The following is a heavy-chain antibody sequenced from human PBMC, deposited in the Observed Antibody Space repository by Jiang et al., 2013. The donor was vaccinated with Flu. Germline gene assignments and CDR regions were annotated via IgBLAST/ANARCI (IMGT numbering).Heavy chain of an antibody. J-gene: IGHJ4*02. CDR1: A. D-gene: IGHD5-18*01. CDR3: ARAIYTYGPASFDF. V-gene: IGHV6-1*01. Sequence: AWNWIRQSPARGLEWLGRTYYRSKWYNDYAVSVTSRITVNPDTSKNQFSLQLNSVTPEDTAVYYCARAIYTYGPASFDFWGQGTLVTVSS. CDR2: TYYRSKWYN.